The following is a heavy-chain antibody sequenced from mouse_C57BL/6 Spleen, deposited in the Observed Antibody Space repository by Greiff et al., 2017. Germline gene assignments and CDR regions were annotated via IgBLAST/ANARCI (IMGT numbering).Heavy chain of an antibody. J-gene: IGHJ2*01. V-gene: IGHV5-9*01. D-gene: IGHD1-1*01. CDR3: ARQGYYGYFDY. CDR1: GFTFSSYT. CDR2: ISGGGGNT. Sequence: DVKLVESGGGLVKPGGSLKLSCAASGFTFSSYTMSWVRQTPEKRLEWVATISGGGGNTYYPDSVKGRFTISRDNAKNTLYLQMSSLRSEDTALYYCARQGYYGYFDYWGQGTTLTVSS.